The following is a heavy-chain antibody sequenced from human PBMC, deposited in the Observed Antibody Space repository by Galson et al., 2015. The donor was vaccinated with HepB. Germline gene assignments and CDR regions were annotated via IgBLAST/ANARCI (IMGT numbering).Heavy chain of an antibody. D-gene: IGHD2-21*02. J-gene: IGHJ6*02. Sequence: SLRLSCAASGFTFSNAWMSWVRQAPGKGLEWVGRIKSKTDGGTTDYAAPVKGRFTISRDDSKNTLYLQMNSLKTEDTAVYYCTTEECGDCYSNYYYYGMDVWGQGTTVTVSS. CDR1: GFTFSNAW. CDR3: TTEECGDCYSNYYYYGMDV. V-gene: IGHV3-15*01. CDR2: IKSKTDGGTT.